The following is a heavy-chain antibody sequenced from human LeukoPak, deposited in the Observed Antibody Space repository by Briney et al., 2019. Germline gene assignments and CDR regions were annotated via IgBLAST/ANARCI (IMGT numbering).Heavy chain of an antibody. V-gene: IGHV3-23*01. Sequence: GGSLRLSCAASGFTFSNYAMSWVRQAPGKGLEWVSAISGSGGSTYYADSVKSRLTISRDNSKNMLYLQMNSLRAEDTALYYRAKDVGSWSRGAFDYWGQGTLVTVSS. CDR1: GFTFSNYA. CDR2: ISGSGGST. D-gene: IGHD6-13*01. CDR3: AKDVGSWSRGAFDY. J-gene: IGHJ4*02.